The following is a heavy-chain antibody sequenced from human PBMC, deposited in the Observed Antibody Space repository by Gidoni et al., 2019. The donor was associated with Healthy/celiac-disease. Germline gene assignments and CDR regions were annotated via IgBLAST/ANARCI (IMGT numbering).Heavy chain of an antibody. D-gene: IGHD3-3*01. CDR3: AREGDFWSGYVNDAFDI. J-gene: IGHJ3*02. CDR1: GYTFTSYA. CDR2: INTNTGNP. Sequence: QVQLVQSGSALKQPGASVKVSCEASGYTFTSYAMKWVRQAPGQGLEWMGWINTNTGNPTYAQSCTGRFVFSLDTSVSTAYLQSSSLKVEDTAVYYCAREGDFWSGYVNDAFDIWGQGTMVTVSS. V-gene: IGHV7-4-1*02.